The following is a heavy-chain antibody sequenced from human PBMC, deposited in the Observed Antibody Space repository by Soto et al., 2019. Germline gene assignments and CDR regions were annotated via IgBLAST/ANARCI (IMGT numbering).Heavy chain of an antibody. J-gene: IGHJ5*01. CDR2: ISGDSVRT. V-gene: IGHV3-23*01. Sequence: EVQLLESGGGLVQPGGSLRLSCAASGFSFSNSEMSWVRQAPGRGLEWVSFISGDSVRTNYADAVKGRFTISRDNSKHTLYLQMNSLTAEDTAVYACVKGGWLDFWGQGTLVTVSS. D-gene: IGHD3-16*01. CDR1: GFSFSNSE. CDR3: VKGGWLDF.